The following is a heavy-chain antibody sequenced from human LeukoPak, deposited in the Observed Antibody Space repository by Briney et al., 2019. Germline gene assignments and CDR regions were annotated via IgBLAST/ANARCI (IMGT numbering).Heavy chain of an antibody. J-gene: IGHJ4*02. CDR3: VKTLKYYGSGRGLFDS. V-gene: IGHV3-64D*06. Sequence: GGSLRLSCSASGFTFSSSAMYWVRQAPGKGLEYVSAFSSDGSSTFYADSVKGRFTISRDNSKNMLYLQMSSPRADDTAVYYCVKTLKYYGSGRGLFDSWGQGILVTVSS. CDR2: FSSDGSST. D-gene: IGHD3-10*01. CDR1: GFTFSSSA.